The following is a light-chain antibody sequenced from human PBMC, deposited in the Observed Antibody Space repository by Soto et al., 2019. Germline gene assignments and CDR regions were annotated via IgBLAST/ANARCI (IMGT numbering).Light chain of an antibody. V-gene: IGLV1-44*01. J-gene: IGLJ2*01. CDR3: ATWDGSLPGEV. CDR1: TPNIGYND. Sequence: QSVLTQSPSASGTPGQRVAFSCSGSTPNIGYNDVYWYQQFPGTAPKLLIYSSKKRPSGVPDRFSGSKSGTSGTLDITGLQTGDEADYYYATWDGSLPGEVFGGGTKVTVL. CDR2: SSK.